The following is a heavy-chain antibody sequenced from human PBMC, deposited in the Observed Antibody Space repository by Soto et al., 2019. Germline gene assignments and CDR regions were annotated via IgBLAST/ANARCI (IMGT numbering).Heavy chain of an antibody. D-gene: IGHD3-10*01. CDR1: GGSISSSNW. CDR2: IYHSGST. CDR3: ARITMVRGLPGGMDV. J-gene: IGHJ6*02. Sequence: SETLSLTCAVSGGSISSSNWWSWVRQPPGKGLEWIGEIYHSGSTNYNPSLKSRVTISVDKSKNQFSLKLSSVTAADTAVYYCARITMVRGLPGGMDVWGQGTTVTVSS. V-gene: IGHV4-4*02.